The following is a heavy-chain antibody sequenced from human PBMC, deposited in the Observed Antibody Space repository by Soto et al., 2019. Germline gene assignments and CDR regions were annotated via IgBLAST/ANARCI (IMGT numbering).Heavy chain of an antibody. V-gene: IGHV4-34*01. J-gene: IGHJ4*02. CDR2: INHSGST. Sequence: QVQLQQWGAGLLKPSETLSLTCAVYGGSFSGYYWSWIRQPPGKGLEWIGEINHSGSTNYNPSLKSRVTISVDRSKNQFSLKLSSVTAADTAVYYCARGELWFGELWGQGTLVTVSS. D-gene: IGHD3-10*01. CDR3: ARGELWFGEL. CDR1: GGSFSGYY.